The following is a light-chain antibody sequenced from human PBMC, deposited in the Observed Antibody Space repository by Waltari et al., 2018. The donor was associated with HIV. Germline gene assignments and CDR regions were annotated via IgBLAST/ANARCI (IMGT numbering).Light chain of an antibody. CDR1: QIVGNY. J-gene: IGKJ5*01. CDR2: GAS. CDR3: QQRSNWPIS. Sequence: EIVLTQSPAPLSLSPGERATLSCRASQIVGNYLAWYQQKPGQVPRLLMYGASSRATGIPARFSGSGSGTDFTLTISSLEPGDFGVYYCQQRSNWPISFGQGTRLEIK. V-gene: IGKV3-11*01.